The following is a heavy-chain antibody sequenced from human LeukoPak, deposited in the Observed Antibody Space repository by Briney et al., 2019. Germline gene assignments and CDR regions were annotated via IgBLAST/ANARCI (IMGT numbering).Heavy chain of an antibody. CDR3: AKSLAARWVIDY. CDR2: STDVGRST. Sequence: PGGSLRLSCAASGFTFSNYAMNWVRQAPATGLEWVSGSTDVGRSTSYADSVKCRFTISRENSENTLYLQMNTLRAEDTAIYFCAKSLAARWVIDYWGQGALVTVSS. CDR1: GFTFSNYA. D-gene: IGHD6-25*01. V-gene: IGHV3-23*01. J-gene: IGHJ4*02.